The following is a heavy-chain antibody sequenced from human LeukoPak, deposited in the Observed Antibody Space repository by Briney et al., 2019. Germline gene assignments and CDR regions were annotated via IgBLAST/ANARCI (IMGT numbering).Heavy chain of an antibody. V-gene: IGHV3-11*01. CDR2: ISSSGSTI. Sequence: PGGSLRLSCAASGFTFSDYYMSWIRQAPGKGLEWVSCISSSGSTIYYADSVKGRFTISRDNAKNSLYLQMNSLRAEDTAVYYCARDPYGSGSYFPYYYYGMDVWGQGTTVTVSS. CDR1: GFTFSDYY. D-gene: IGHD3-10*01. J-gene: IGHJ6*02. CDR3: ARDPYGSGSYFPYYYYGMDV.